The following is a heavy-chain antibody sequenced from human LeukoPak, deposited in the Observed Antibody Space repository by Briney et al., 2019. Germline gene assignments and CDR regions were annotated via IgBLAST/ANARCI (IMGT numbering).Heavy chain of an antibody. V-gene: IGHV3-21*01. J-gene: IGHJ6*02. CDR2: ISSSSSYI. CDR3: ARDMDSSGWYPYYYYYGMDV. D-gene: IGHD6-19*01. CDR1: GFTFSSYS. Sequence: GGSLRLSCAASGFTFSSYSMNWVRQAPGKGLEWVSSISSSSSYIYYADSVKGRFTISRDNAKNSLYLQMNSLRAEDTAVYCCARDMDSSGWYPYYYYYGMDVWGQGTTVTVSS.